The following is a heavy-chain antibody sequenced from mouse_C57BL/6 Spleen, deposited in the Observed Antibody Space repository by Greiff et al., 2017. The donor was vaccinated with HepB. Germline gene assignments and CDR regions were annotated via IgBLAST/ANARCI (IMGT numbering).Heavy chain of an antibody. V-gene: IGHV1-22*01. CDR2: INPNNGGT. D-gene: IGHD1-1*01. CDR3: ARELRFSMDY. CDR1: GYTFTDYN. J-gene: IGHJ2*01. Sequence: EVQGVESGPELVKPGASVKMSCKASGYTFTDYNMHWVKQSHGKSLEWIGYINPNNGGTSYNQKFKGKATLTVNKSSSTAYMELRSLTSEDSAVYYCARELRFSMDYWGQGTTLTVSS.